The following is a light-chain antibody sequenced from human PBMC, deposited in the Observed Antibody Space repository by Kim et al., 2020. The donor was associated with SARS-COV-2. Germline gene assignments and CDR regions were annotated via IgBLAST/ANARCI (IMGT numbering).Light chain of an antibody. CDR1: QGISNY. CDR2: AAS. V-gene: IGKV1-27*01. Sequence: DIQMTQSPSSLSAAVGDRVTITCRAIQGISNYLAWYQQKPGKVPKLLIYAASTLQSGVPSRFSGSGSGTDFTLTISSLQPEDVATYYCQKYNSAQWTFGQGTKVDIK. J-gene: IGKJ1*01. CDR3: QKYNSAQWT.